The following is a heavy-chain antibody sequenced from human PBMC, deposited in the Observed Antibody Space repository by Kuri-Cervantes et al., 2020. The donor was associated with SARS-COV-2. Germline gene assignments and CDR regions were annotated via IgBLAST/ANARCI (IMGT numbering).Heavy chain of an antibody. D-gene: IGHD2-2*01. Sequence: SQTLSLTCAVYGGSFSGYYWSWIRQPPGKGLEWVGEINHSGSTNYNPSLKGRVTISVDTSKNQFSLKLSSVTAADTAVYYCARVSVHGGRYVPRKRGDSYYYGMDVWGQGTTVTVS. J-gene: IGHJ6*02. CDR2: INHSGST. V-gene: IGHV4-34*01. CDR3: ARVSVHGGRYVPRKRGDSYYYGMDV. CDR1: GGSFSGYY.